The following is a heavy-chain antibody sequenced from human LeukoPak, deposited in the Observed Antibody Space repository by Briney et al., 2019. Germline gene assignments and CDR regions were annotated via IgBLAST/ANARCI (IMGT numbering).Heavy chain of an antibody. CDR3: ATLSGYDSAGWFDP. V-gene: IGHV4-31*03. CDR2: IFYSGST. Sequence: SQTLSLTCTVSGASISSGGYYWSWIRQHPGKGLEWIGYIFYSGSTYYNPSLKSRVTISVDTSKNQFSLKLSSVTAADTAVYYCATLSGYDSAGWFDPWGQGTLVTVSS. J-gene: IGHJ5*02. D-gene: IGHD5-12*01. CDR1: GASISSGGYY.